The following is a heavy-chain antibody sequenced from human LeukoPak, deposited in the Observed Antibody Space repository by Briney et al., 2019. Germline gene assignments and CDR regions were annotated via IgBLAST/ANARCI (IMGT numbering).Heavy chain of an antibody. CDR2: ISWNSGAT. CDR3: ARDNTYMFDY. Sequence: GGSLRLSCAASGFTFSNSAMSWVRQAPGRGLEWVSGISWNSGATTYADSVKGRFTVARDNAKNTLYLEMNRLRAEDMAVYYCARDNTYMFDYWGQGTQVTVSS. J-gene: IGHJ4*02. CDR1: GFTFSNSA. V-gene: IGHV3-9*03. D-gene: IGHD2-2*02.